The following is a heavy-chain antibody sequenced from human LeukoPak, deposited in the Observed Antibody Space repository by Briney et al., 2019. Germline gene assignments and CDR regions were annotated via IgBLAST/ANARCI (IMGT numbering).Heavy chain of an antibody. CDR1: GFTVTTNS. CDR2: IYSGGST. J-gene: IGHJ4*02. D-gene: IGHD6-19*01. Sequence: GGSLRLSCAVSGFTVTTNSMSWVRQAPGKGLKWVSVIYSGGSTYYADSVKGRFTISRDYSRNTLYLQMNSLRAEDTAVYYCARDPGGWGNFDYWGQGTLVTVSS. CDR3: ARDPGGWGNFDY. V-gene: IGHV3-66*01.